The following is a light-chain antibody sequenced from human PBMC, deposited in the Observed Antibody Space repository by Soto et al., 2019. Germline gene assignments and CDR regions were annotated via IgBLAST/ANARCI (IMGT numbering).Light chain of an antibody. Sequence: QLVLTQPPSASGTPGQRVTISCSGSRSNIGSNTVNWYQQLPGTAPKLLIYSNSQRPSGVPDRFSGSKSGTAASLAISGLQSEDEADYYCAAWDDSLKEPVFGGGTQLTVL. CDR3: AAWDDSLKEPV. J-gene: IGLJ7*01. CDR2: SNS. V-gene: IGLV1-44*01. CDR1: RSNIGSNT.